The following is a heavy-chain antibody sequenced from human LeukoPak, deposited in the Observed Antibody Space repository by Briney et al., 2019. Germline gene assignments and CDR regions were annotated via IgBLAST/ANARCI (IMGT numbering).Heavy chain of an antibody. V-gene: IGHV4-34*01. Sequence: SETLSLTCAVYGGSFSGYYWSWIRQPPGKGLEWIGEINHSGSTNYNPSLKSRVTISVDTSKNQFSLQLNSVTPEDTAVYYCARDRPYKWELLGRYYFDYWGQGTLVTVSS. CDR2: INHSGST. CDR1: GGSFSGYY. J-gene: IGHJ4*02. CDR3: ARDRPYKWELLGRYYFDY. D-gene: IGHD1-26*01.